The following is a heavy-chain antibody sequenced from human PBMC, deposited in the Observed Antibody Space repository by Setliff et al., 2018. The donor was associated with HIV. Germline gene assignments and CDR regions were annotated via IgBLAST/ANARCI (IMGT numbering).Heavy chain of an antibody. J-gene: IGHJ4*02. CDR1: GQSISGYY. D-gene: IGHD6-19*01. CDR3: ARGRRSSGWYVYH. Sequence: PSETLSLTCAVYGQSISGYYWSWIRQTPGKGLEWIGEINHGGDTNYNPSLKSRVTISVDTSTNQFSLKLSSVTAADTAVYYCARGRRSSGWYVYHWGQGTLVTVSS. CDR2: INHGGDT. V-gene: IGHV4-34*01.